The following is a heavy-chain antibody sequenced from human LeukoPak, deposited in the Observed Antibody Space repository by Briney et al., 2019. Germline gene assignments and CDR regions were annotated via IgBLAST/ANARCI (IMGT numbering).Heavy chain of an antibody. CDR3: TKLARAPRDFDY. V-gene: IGHV3-30*02. CDR1: GFTFSSYG. Sequence: GGSLRLSCAASGFTFSSYGMHWVRQAPGKGLEWVAFIRYDGSNKYYADSVKGRFTISRDNSKNTLYLQMNSLKIEDTAVYYCTKLARAPRDFDYWGQGTLVTVSS. D-gene: IGHD3-10*01. J-gene: IGHJ4*01. CDR2: IRYDGSNK.